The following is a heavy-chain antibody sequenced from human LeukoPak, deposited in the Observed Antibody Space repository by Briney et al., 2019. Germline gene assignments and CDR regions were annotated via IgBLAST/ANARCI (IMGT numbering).Heavy chain of an antibody. J-gene: IGHJ3*01. D-gene: IGHD3-22*01. CDR1: GDTFSSYA. CDR2: IIPILGTT. V-gene: IGHV1-69*01. CDR3: ARDDYYGSSAYRENPFDV. Sequence: SSVKVSCKASGDTFSSYAISWLRQAPGQGLEWMGGIIPILGTTNYAQEFQGRVTITADESTSTLYMELRSLRSEDTAIYYCARDDYYGSSAYRENPFDVWGQGTMVTVSS.